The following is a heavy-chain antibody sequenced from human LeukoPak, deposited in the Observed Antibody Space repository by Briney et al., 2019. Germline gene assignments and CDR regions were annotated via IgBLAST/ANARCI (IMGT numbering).Heavy chain of an antibody. J-gene: IGHJ3*02. Sequence: SETLSLTCAVSGGSISSDGYSWSWIRQPPGKGLVWIWYIYRSGSTYYNPSLKRRVTISVDRSKNQFSLKLSSVTAADTAVYYCARVYYGSGTDDFDIWGQGTMVTVSS. D-gene: IGHD3-10*01. CDR1: GGSISSDGYS. CDR2: IYRSGST. CDR3: ARVYYGSGTDDFDI. V-gene: IGHV4-30-2*01.